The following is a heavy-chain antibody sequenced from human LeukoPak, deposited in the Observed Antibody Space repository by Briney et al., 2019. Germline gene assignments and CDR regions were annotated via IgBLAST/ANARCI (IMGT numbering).Heavy chain of an antibody. D-gene: IGHD3-9*01. CDR3: ARCYDNFDVALDI. CDR1: GGTFSAYS. Sequence: SVKVSCKASGGTFSAYSISWMRQAPGQGLEWMGGIIPIFGTTNYPQEFRDRVTITADTSTSTAYMELSSLRSEDTAVYYCARCYDNFDVALDIWSQGTMVTVSS. J-gene: IGHJ3*02. CDR2: IIPIFGTT. V-gene: IGHV1-69*06.